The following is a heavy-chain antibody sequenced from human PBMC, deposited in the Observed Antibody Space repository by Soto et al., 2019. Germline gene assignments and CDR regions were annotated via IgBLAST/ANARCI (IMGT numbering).Heavy chain of an antibody. CDR1: GYTFTGYY. J-gene: IGHJ4*02. CDR3: VRAYYDILTGYLRPGYFDY. V-gene: IGHV1-2*02. D-gene: IGHD3-9*01. Sequence: ASVKVSCKASGYTFTGYYMHWVRQAPGQGLEWMGWINPNSGGTNYAQKFQGRVTMTRDTSISTAYMELSRLRSDDTAVYYCVRAYYDILTGYLRPGYFDYWGQGTLVTVSS. CDR2: INPNSGGT.